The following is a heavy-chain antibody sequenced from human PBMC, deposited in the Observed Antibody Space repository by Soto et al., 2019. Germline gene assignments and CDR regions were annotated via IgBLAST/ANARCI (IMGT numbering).Heavy chain of an antibody. D-gene: IGHD2-8*02. CDR2: INHSGST. Sequence: LSLTCAVYGGSFSGYYWTWIRQPPGTGLEWIGEINHSGSTNYNPSLKSRVTISVDTSKNQFSLKLTSVTAADTAVYYCARDKITGLFDYGGQGTLVTVSS. CDR1: GGSFSGYY. CDR3: ARDKITGLFDY. J-gene: IGHJ4*02. V-gene: IGHV4-34*01.